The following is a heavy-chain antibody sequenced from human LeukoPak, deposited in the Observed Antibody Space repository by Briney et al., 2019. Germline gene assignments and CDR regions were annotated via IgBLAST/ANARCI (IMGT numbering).Heavy chain of an antibody. D-gene: IGHD4-23*01. CDR1: GGSISSYY. CDR2: IYTSGST. Sequence: SETLSLTCTVSGGSISSYYWSWIRQPAGKGLEWIGCIYTSGSTNYNPSLKSRVTMSVDTSKNQFSLKLSSVTAADTAVYYCAGSDFDYGGNRPVDYWGQGTLVTVSS. V-gene: IGHV4-4*07. CDR3: AGSDFDYGGNRPVDY. J-gene: IGHJ4*02.